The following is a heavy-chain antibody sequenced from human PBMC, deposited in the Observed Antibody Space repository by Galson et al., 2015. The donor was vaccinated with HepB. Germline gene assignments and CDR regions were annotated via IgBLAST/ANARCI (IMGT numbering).Heavy chain of an antibody. CDR1: GFTFSTYA. J-gene: IGHJ4*02. Sequence: SLRLSCAASGFTFSTYAMSWVRQAPGKGLEWVSSISGTGGTRDYADSVKGRFTISRDNSKNTVYLQMNSLRAEDTAIYYCAKTGGRAADIFWYWGQGTLVTVSS. CDR2: ISGTGGTR. V-gene: IGHV3-23*01. CDR3: AKTGGRAADIFWY. D-gene: IGHD3-9*01.